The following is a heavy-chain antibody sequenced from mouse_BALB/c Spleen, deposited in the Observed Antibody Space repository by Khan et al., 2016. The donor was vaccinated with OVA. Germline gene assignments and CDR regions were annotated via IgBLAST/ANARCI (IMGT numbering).Heavy chain of an antibody. D-gene: IGHD2-2*01. J-gene: IGHJ3*01. CDR2: IDPFSGGI. V-gene: IGHV1S135*01. CDR1: GYSFTSYY. Sequence: EVQLQQSGPELMKPGASVKMSCKASGYSFTSYYIHWVKSHGKSLEWIGYIDPFSGGITYNQKFKGKATLTVDKSSNTAYIHLSNLTSEDSAVYDCTRHGYVAWFTYWGQGTLVIVSA. CDR3: TRHGYVAWFTY.